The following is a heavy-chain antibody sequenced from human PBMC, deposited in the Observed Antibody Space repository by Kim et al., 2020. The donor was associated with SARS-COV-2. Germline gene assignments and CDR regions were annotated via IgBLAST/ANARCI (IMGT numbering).Heavy chain of an antibody. D-gene: IGHD6-19*01. V-gene: IGHV3-23*05. Sequence: GGSPRLSCAASGFTFSRRAMSWVRQVPGKGLEWIASVNNNNNPYYADSVKGRFTVSRDITKDTLYLQMNSLRADDTALYYCAKDHPSSGWPTFDSWGQGT. CDR1: GFTFSRRA. CDR3: AKDHPSSGWPTFDS. J-gene: IGHJ4*02. CDR2: VNNNNNP.